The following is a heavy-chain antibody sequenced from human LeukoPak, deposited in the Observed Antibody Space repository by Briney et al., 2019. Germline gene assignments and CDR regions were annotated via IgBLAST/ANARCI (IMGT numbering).Heavy chain of an antibody. D-gene: IGHD1-26*01. Sequence: GGSLRLSCAASGFTFDDYSMHWVRQVPGKGLQWVSFITWDGGSTFYADSVKGRFTISRDNSKKSLSLQMYGLSLEDTALYYCARERGRVIDYWGQGTLVTVSS. CDR3: ARERGRVIDY. CDR2: ITWDGGST. J-gene: IGHJ4*02. CDR1: GFTFDDYS. V-gene: IGHV3-43*01.